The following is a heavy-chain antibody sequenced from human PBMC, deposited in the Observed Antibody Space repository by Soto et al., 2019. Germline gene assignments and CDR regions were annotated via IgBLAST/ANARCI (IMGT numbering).Heavy chain of an antibody. CDR2: INPDSVST. CDR1: GYTFSGYY. V-gene: IGHV1-2*02. CDR3: ARVRGEVGTGWYYPH. Sequence: QVQLLQSGAEVKKPGASLKVSCKASGYTFSGYYIHWVRQARGQGLEWMGCINPDSVSTKYAQNFRGRVTMTRDTSISTADMQLSSLTSGDTAIYYCARVRGEVGTGWYYPHWGRGTLIIVS. J-gene: IGHJ4*02. D-gene: IGHD6-19*01.